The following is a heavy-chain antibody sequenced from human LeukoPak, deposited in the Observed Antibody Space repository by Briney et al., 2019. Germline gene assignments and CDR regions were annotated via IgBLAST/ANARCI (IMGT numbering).Heavy chain of an antibody. D-gene: IGHD3-22*01. Sequence: GGSLRLSCAVSGFTFNNAWMNWVRQAPGKGLEWVSTISGTGGSTYYADSVKGRFTISRDNFKNTLSLQMNSLRVEDTAIYYCAKGLSAGGYSGADYWGQGILVTVSS. CDR3: AKGLSAGGYSGADY. J-gene: IGHJ4*02. CDR2: ISGTGGST. CDR1: GFTFNNAW. V-gene: IGHV3-23*01.